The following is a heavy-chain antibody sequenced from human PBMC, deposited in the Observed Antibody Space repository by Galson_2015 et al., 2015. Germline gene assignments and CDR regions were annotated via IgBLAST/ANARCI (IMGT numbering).Heavy chain of an antibody. CDR1: GASISSHYYS. CDR3: ATSGSGRGFFDS. CDR2: IYYTGST. D-gene: IGHD6-19*01. V-gene: IGHV4-39*01. Sequence: ETLSLTCTVSGASISSHYYSWGWIRQPPGKGLERIGGIYYTGSTFYNPSLQSRATISVATSKNQFSLKVNSVSAADTAVYYCATSGSGRGFFDSWGQGARVIVSS. J-gene: IGHJ4*02.